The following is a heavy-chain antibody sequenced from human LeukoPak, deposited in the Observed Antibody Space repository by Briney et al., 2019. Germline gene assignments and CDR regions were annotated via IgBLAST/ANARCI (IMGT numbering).Heavy chain of an antibody. J-gene: IGHJ6*03. Sequence: GGSLRLSCAASGFTFSSYVMSWVRQAPGKGLEWVSAISGSGGSTFYADSVKGRFTISRDNSKTTLSLQMNSLRAEDTAMYYCAKVDPATGTNGVYYYYYYMDVWGKGTTVTVSS. CDR3: AKVDPATGTNGVYYYYYYMDV. CDR1: GFTFSSYV. V-gene: IGHV3-23*01. CDR2: ISGSGGST. D-gene: IGHD4-17*01.